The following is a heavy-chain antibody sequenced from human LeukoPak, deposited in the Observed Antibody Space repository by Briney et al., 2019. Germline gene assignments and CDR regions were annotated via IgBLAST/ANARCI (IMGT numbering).Heavy chain of an antibody. CDR1: GYTLTELS. Sequence: ASVKVSCKVTGYTLTELSMHWVRQAPGRGLEWMGGFDPEDGETIYAQKFQGRVTMTEDTSTDTAYMELSSLRSENTAVYYCARSRIVGATGGYYYYMDVWGKGTTVTVSS. D-gene: IGHD1-26*01. J-gene: IGHJ6*03. V-gene: IGHV1-24*01. CDR3: ARSRIVGATGGYYYYMDV. CDR2: FDPEDGET.